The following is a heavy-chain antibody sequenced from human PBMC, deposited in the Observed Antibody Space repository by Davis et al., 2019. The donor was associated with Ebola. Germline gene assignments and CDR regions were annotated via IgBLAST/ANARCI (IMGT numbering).Heavy chain of an antibody. V-gene: IGHV1-46*01. CDR1: GYTFTSYY. J-gene: IGHJ4*02. Sequence: AASVKVSCKASGYTFTSYYMHWVRQAPGQGLEWMGIINLSGGSTSYAQKFQGRVTMTRDTSTSTVYMELSSLRSEDTAVYYCARDREWMVTTNYYFDYWGQGTLVTVSS. D-gene: IGHD4-11*01. CDR3: ARDREWMVTTNYYFDY. CDR2: INLSGGST.